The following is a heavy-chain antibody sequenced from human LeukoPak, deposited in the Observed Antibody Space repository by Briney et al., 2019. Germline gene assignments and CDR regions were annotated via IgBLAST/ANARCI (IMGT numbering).Heavy chain of an antibody. CDR3: AKDLYNWNTPGAFDI. J-gene: IGHJ3*02. Sequence: PGGSLRLSCAASGLTFSSYAMHWVRQAPGKGLEWVAVISYDGSNKYYADSVKGRFTISRDNAKNTLYLQMNSLRAEDTAVYYCAKDLYNWNTPGAFDIWGQGTMVTVSS. D-gene: IGHD1/OR15-1a*01. CDR2: ISYDGSNK. CDR1: GLTFSSYA. V-gene: IGHV3-30*04.